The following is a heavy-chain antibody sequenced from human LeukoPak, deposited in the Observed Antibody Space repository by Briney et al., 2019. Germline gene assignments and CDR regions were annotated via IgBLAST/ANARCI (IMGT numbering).Heavy chain of an antibody. V-gene: IGHV1-69*04. D-gene: IGHD2-2*01. J-gene: IGHJ4*02. CDR3: ARDLCSSTSCRETWIQLWHGLDY. Sequence: SVKVSCKASGGTFSSYAISWVRQAPGQGLEWMGRIIPILGIANYAQKFQGRVTITADKSTSTAYMELSSLRSEDTAVYYCARDLCSSTSCRETWIQLWHGLDYWGQGTLVTASS. CDR2: IIPILGIA. CDR1: GGTFSSYA.